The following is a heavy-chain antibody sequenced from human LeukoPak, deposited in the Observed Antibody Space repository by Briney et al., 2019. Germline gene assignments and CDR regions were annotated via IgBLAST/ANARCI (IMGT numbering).Heavy chain of an antibody. CDR3: AKSNGYGLIDI. CDR1: GYSISSGYY. Sequence: SETLSLTCTVSGYSISSGYYWGWIRQPPGKGLEWIGSIYHSGSTYYNPSLKSRVTISLDTSRNQFSLRLNSVTAADTAVYYCAKSNGYGLIDIWGQGTMVTVSS. V-gene: IGHV4-38-2*02. J-gene: IGHJ3*02. CDR2: IYHSGST. D-gene: IGHD3-10*01.